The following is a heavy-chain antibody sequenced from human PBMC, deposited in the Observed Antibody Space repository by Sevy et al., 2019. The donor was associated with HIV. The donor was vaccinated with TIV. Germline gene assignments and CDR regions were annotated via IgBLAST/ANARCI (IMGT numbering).Heavy chain of an antibody. J-gene: IGHJ4*02. V-gene: IGHV4-34*01. CDR2: INHTGDL. CDR3: ARGRQAYVVVVPSTVPFDY. CDR1: GGSFSGYY. Sequence: SETLSLTCAVYGGSFSGYYWNWIRQSPGKGLESIGEINHTGDLKYNPSLKRRVTISVDASKNQVSLHLNSVTGADTVVYYCARGRQAYVVVVPSTVPFDYWGQGTLVTVSS. D-gene: IGHD2-2*01.